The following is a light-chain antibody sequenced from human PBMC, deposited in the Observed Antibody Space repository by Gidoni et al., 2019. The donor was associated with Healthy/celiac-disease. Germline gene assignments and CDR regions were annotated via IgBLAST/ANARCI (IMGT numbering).Light chain of an antibody. Sequence: QSALTQPASVSGSPGPSITISCTGTSSDVGSYNLVSWSQQPPGKAPKLMIYEVSKRPSGVSNRFSGSKSGNTASLTISGLQAEDEADYYCCSYAGSSTFVVFGGGTKLTVL. J-gene: IGLJ2*01. V-gene: IGLV2-23*02. CDR2: EVS. CDR1: SSDVGSYNL. CDR3: CSYAGSSTFVV.